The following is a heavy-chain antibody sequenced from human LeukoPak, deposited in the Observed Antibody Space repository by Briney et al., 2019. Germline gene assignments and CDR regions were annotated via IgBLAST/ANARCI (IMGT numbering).Heavy chain of an antibody. V-gene: IGHV3-30*04. CDR3: ARVDY. Sequence: AGGSLRLSCAASGFTFSSYAMHWVRQAPGKGLEWVAVISYDGSNKYYADSVKGRFTISRDNSKNTLYLQMNSLRAEDTAVYYCARVDYWGQGTLVTVSS. CDR1: GFTFSSYA. J-gene: IGHJ4*02. CDR2: ISYDGSNK.